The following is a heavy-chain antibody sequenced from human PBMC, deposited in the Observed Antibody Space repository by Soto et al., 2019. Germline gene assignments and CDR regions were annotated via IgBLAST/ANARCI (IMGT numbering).Heavy chain of an antibody. J-gene: IGHJ5*01. CDR3: AKTPVSLLYGGWFDS. CDR2: ISGHDGQT. D-gene: IGHD3-10*01. V-gene: IGHV1-18*01. Sequence: QVQLVQSGAEVKRPGASVKVSCKASGYIFTNYGLGWVRQAPGQGPEWMGWISGHDGQTHYAQQFQGRVSMTTDTSTSTAYMELRSLRSDDTAVYFCAKTPVSLLYGGWFDSWGQGTLVIVSS. CDR1: GYIFTNYG.